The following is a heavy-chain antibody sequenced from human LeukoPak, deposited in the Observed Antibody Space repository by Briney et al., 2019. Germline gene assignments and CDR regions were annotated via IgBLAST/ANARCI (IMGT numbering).Heavy chain of an antibody. Sequence: SETLSLTCTVSGGSISSSTYYWGWIRQPPGKGLEWIGSIDYRGTTYYNPSLKSRATISVDTSENHFSLRLSSVNAADTAVYYCARHTCSGGSCYSIDWFDPWGQGTLVTVSS. J-gene: IGHJ5*02. V-gene: IGHV4-39*01. D-gene: IGHD2-15*01. CDR1: GGSISSSTYY. CDR2: IDYRGTT. CDR3: ARHTCSGGSCYSIDWFDP.